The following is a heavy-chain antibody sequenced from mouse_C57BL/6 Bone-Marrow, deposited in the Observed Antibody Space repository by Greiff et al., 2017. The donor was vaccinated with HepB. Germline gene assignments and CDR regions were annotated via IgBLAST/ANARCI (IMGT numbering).Heavy chain of an antibody. CDR3: ARDDYEGLFDY. Sequence: QVQLQQPGAELVMPGASVKLSCKASGYTFTSYWMHWVKQRPGQGLEWIGEIDPSDSYTNYNQKFKGKSTLTVDKSSITAYMQLSSLTSEDSAVYYCARDDYEGLFDYWGQGTTLTVSS. D-gene: IGHD2-4*01. CDR2: IDPSDSYT. V-gene: IGHV1-69*01. CDR1: GYTFTSYW. J-gene: IGHJ2*01.